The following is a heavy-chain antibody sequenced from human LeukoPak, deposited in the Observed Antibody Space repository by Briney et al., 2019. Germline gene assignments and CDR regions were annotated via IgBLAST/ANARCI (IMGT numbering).Heavy chain of an antibody. D-gene: IGHD2-2*01. J-gene: IGHJ6*02. CDR1: GFTFSDYY. Sequence: GGSLRLSCAASGFTFSDYYMSWIRQAPGKGLEWVSYISSSGSTIYYADSVRGRFTISRDNAKNSLYLQMNSLRAEDTAVYYCAREEYCSSTSCFYRTGYYYGMDVWGQGTTVTVSS. CDR3: AREEYCSSTSCFYRTGYYYGMDV. CDR2: ISSSGSTI. V-gene: IGHV3-11*01.